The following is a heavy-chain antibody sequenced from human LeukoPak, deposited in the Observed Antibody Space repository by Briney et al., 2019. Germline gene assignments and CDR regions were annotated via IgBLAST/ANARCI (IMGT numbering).Heavy chain of an antibody. Sequence: SETLSLTCTVSGGSISSNSYYWGWIRQPPGKGLEWIGNIYYSGSTYYNPSLKSRVTISIDTSKKQFSLKLSSVTAADTAVYYCARDTSDYSGIYFEYWGQGTLVTVSS. J-gene: IGHJ4*02. CDR3: ARDTSDYSGIYFEY. D-gene: IGHD1-26*01. CDR1: GGSISSNSYY. CDR2: IYYSGST. V-gene: IGHV4-39*02.